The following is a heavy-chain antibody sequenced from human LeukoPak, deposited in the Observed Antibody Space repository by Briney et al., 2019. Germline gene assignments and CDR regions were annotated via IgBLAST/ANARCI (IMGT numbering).Heavy chain of an antibody. J-gene: IGHJ1*01. CDR2: ISSGGST. V-gene: IGHV3-53*05. CDR1: GFTVSSNY. CDR3: ARDRPQWLVQGYFQH. Sequence: PGGSLRLSCAASGFTVSSNYMSWVRQAPGKGLEWVSVISSGGSTYYADSVKGRFTISRDNSKNTLYLQMNSLRAEDTAVYYCARDRPQWLVQGYFQHWGQGTLVTVSS. D-gene: IGHD6-19*01.